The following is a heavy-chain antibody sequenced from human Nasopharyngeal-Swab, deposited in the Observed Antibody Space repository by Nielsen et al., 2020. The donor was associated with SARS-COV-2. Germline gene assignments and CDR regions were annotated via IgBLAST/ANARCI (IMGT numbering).Heavy chain of an antibody. CDR2: IYYSGST. CDR3: ARSTSWVGDCQNYFDY. D-gene: IGHD2-21*02. V-gene: IGHV4-59*08. J-gene: IGHJ4*02. CDR1: GGSISSYY. Sequence: SETLSLTCTVSGGSISSYYWSWIRQPPGKGLEWIGYIYYSGSTNYNPSLKSRVTISVDTSKNQFSLKLSSVTAADTAVYYCARSTSWVGDCQNYFDYWGQGTLVTVPP.